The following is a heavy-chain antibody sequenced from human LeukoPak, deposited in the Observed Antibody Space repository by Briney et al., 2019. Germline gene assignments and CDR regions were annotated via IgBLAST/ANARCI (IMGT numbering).Heavy chain of an antibody. V-gene: IGHV4-34*01. Sequence: HSETLSLTCAVYGGSFSGYYWSWIRQPPGKGLEWIGEINHSGSTNYNPSLKSRVTMSVDTSKNQFSLKLSSVTAADTAVYYCARAYTSSSPAFDYWGQGTLVTVSS. D-gene: IGHD6-13*01. CDR3: ARAYTSSSPAFDY. CDR1: GGSFSGYY. CDR2: INHSGST. J-gene: IGHJ4*02.